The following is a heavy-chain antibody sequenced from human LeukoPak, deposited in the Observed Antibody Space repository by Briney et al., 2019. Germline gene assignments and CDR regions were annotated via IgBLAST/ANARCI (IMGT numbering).Heavy chain of an antibody. D-gene: IGHD6-19*01. CDR3: ARARSIAVAGPYFDY. CDR1: GGSVGSGSYY. Sequence: PSETLSLTCTVSGGSVGSGSYYWSWIRQPPGKGLEWIGYIYYSGSTNYNPSLKSRVTISVDTSKNQFSLKLSSVTAADTAVYYCARARSIAVAGPYFDYWGQGTLVTVSS. CDR2: IYYSGST. V-gene: IGHV4-61*01. J-gene: IGHJ4*02.